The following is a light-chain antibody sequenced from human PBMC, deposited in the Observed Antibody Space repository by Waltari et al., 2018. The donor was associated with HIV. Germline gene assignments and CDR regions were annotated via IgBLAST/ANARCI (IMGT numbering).Light chain of an antibody. V-gene: IGLV2-14*01. Sequence: QSALTQPASVSGSPGQSITVSCTGPSSAVGAYDFVSWYQQTPGTAPKLVIYEVSLRPSGISNRFSGSKSGNTASLTISGLQTEDEADYYCSSFTTSNYLLFGGGTKVTVL. J-gene: IGLJ2*01. CDR3: SSFTTSNYLL. CDR2: EVS. CDR1: SSAVGAYDF.